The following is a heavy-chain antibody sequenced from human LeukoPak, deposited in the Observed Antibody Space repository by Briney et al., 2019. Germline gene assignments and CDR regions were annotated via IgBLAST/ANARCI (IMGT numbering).Heavy chain of an antibody. V-gene: IGHV1-2*02. Sequence: GASVTVSCTASGYTFTGYYMHWVRQAPGQGLEWMGWINPNSGGTNYAQKFQGRVTMTRDTTISTAYMELSRLRSDDTAVYYCARGGPVVVAATPYWGQGTLVTVSS. CDR1: GYTFTGYY. D-gene: IGHD2-15*01. J-gene: IGHJ4*02. CDR2: INPNSGGT. CDR3: ARGGPVVVAATPY.